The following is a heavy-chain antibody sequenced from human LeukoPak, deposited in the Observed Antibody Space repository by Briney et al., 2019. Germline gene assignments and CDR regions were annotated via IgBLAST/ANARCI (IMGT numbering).Heavy chain of an antibody. J-gene: IGHJ3*02. Sequence: GGSLRLSCVASGFMFSNYAMHWVRQAPGKGLEWVAVISYDANLKHYADFVQGRFVVSRDNAKNSLYLQLNSLRAEDTAVYYCARKSVAVRDAFDIWGQGTMVTVSS. CDR2: ISYDANLK. CDR3: ARKSVAVRDAFDI. D-gene: IGHD6-19*01. CDR1: GFMFSNYA. V-gene: IGHV3-30*03.